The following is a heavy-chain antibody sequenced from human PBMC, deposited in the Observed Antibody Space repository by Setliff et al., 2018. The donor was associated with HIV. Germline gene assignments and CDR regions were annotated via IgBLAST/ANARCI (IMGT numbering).Heavy chain of an antibody. CDR1: GYTFTTYA. D-gene: IGHD2-15*01. J-gene: IGHJ1*01. CDR2: INAGNGNA. Sequence: ASVKVSCKASGYTFTTYALHWVRQAPGQRLEWMGWINAGNGNAKYSQKFQGRVTITRDTSASTAYMELSSLTSEDTAVYYCARVACSGGSCYSYFQHWGQGTLVTISS. CDR3: ARVACSGGSCYSYFQH. V-gene: IGHV1-3*01.